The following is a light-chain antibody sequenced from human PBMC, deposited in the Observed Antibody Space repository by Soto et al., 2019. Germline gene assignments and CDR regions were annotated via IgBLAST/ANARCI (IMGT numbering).Light chain of an antibody. CDR2: EVN. Sequence: QSALTQPPSASGSPGQSVTISCTGTSSDVGTHGYVSWYQQHPGKAPKLILYEVNNRPSGVPDRFSGSKSGNTASLTVSGLQAEDEGNYYCSSYAGANNWVFGGGTKLTVL. CDR1: SSDVGTHGY. V-gene: IGLV2-8*01. J-gene: IGLJ3*02. CDR3: SSYAGANNWV.